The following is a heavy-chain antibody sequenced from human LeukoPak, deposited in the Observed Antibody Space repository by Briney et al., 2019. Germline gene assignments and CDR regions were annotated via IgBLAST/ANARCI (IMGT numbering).Heavy chain of an antibody. D-gene: IGHD3-22*01. Sequence: SETLSLTCTVSGGSISSYYWSWIRQHPGKGLEWIGYIYYSGSTYYNPSLKSRVLISIDTSKNQFSLNLSSVTAADTALYYCARNFDSHNAFDVWGQGTMVTVSS. CDR2: IYYSGST. V-gene: IGHV4-59*06. J-gene: IGHJ3*01. CDR1: GGSISSYY. CDR3: ARNFDSHNAFDV.